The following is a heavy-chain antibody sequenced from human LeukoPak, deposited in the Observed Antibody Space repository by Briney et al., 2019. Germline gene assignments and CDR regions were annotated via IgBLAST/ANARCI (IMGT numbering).Heavy chain of an antibody. J-gene: IGHJ6*02. CDR3: ARGVDV. CDR1: GFTFNSYL. V-gene: IGHV3-7*04. CDR2: IKEDGSEK. Sequence: PGGSLRLSCAASGFTFNSYLMNWVRQAPGKGLEWVANIKEDGSEKYYVDSVKGRFTISRDNAKNSLYLQMNSLRAEDTAVYYCARGVDVWGQGTTVTVS.